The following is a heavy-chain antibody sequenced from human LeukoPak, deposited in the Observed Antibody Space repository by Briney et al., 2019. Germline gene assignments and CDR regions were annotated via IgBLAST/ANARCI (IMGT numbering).Heavy chain of an antibody. Sequence: ASVKVSCKASGYTFATYGISWVRQAPGQGLEWMGWISAYKGNTNYAQKLQGRVTMTTDTSTSTAYMELRSLRSDDTAVYYCARSEDTIRGGMDVWGKGTTVTVSS. D-gene: IGHD5-12*01. V-gene: IGHV1-18*01. CDR3: ARSEDTIRGGMDV. CDR2: ISAYKGNT. CDR1: GYTFATYG. J-gene: IGHJ6*04.